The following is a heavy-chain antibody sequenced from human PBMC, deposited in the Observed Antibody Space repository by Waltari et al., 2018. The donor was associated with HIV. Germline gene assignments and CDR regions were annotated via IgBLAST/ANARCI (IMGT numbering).Heavy chain of an antibody. D-gene: IGHD3-16*02. CDR2: IFHSGST. CDR1: GYSISSGYY. V-gene: IGHV4-38-2*02. J-gene: IGHJ3*02. Sequence: QLQLQESGPGLVKPSETLSLTCSVSGYSISSGYYGGWIRQSPGKGLEWMGSIFHSGSTYYNPSLKGRVTLSVDTSKNQFSLNLSSVTAADAAMYYCARGRSHAWVGEMKAVFDIWGPGTMVTVSS. CDR3: ARGRSHAWVGEMKAVFDI.